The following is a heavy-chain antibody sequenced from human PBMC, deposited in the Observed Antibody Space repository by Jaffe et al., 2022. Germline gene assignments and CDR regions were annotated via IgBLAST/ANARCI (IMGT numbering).Heavy chain of an antibody. CDR2: ISSSSSTI. Sequence: EVQLVESGGGLVQPGGSLRLSCAASGFTFSSYSMNWVRQAPGKGLEWVSYISSSSSTIYYADSVKGRFTISRDNAKNSLYLQMNSLRAEDTAVYYCARDPTSTANREESDYWGQGTLVTVSS. V-gene: IGHV3-48*01. D-gene: IGHD4-4*01. J-gene: IGHJ4*02. CDR1: GFTFSSYS. CDR3: ARDPTSTANREESDY.